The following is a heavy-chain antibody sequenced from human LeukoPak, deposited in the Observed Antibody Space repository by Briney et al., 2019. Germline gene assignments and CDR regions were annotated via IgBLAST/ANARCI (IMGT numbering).Heavy chain of an antibody. CDR2: ISTTSTYI. CDR3: ARADCFSSTCYLRSSWFDP. V-gene: IGHV3-21*01. D-gene: IGHD2-2*01. Sequence: GGSLRLSCAASGFSLSSYDMNWVRRAPGKGLEWVSSISTTSTYIYYRYSVKGRFTISRDNARNSLYLQMNGLRAEDTAVYYCARADCFSSTCYLRSSWFDPWGQGTLVTVSS. CDR1: GFSLSSYD. J-gene: IGHJ5*02.